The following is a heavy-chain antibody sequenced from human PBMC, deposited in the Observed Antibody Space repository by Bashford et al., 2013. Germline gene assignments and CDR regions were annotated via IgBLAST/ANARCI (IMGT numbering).Heavy chain of an antibody. V-gene: IGHV4-59*08. CDR3: AKRRCSGWATKYFDY. Sequence: SRRWIRQPPGKRLEWVGYIYYSGSTNYNPSLESRVTISVDTSKNQFSLKLSSVSAADTAVYYCAKRRCSGWATKYFDYWGQGTLVTVSS. CDR2: IYYSGST. D-gene: IGHD5-12*01. CDR1: S. J-gene: IGHJ4*02.